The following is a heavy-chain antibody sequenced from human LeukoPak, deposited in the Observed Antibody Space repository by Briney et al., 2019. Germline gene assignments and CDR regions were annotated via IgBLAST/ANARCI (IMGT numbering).Heavy chain of an antibody. CDR3: ARLPFNSGYEYFDY. J-gene: IGHJ4*02. Sequence: SETLSLTCAVSGGSISSSSWWSWVRQPPGKGLEWIGEIYHSGSTNYNPSLKSRVTISVGKSKNQFSLKLSSVTAADTAVYSCARLPFNSGYEYFDYWGQGILVTVSS. CDR1: GGSISSSSW. CDR2: IYHSGST. V-gene: IGHV4-4*02. D-gene: IGHD5-12*01.